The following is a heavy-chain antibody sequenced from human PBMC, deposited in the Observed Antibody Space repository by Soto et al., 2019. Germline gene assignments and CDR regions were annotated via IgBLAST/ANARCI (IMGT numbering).Heavy chain of an antibody. CDR2: IYYTGSP. Sequence: SETLSLTCTVSGGSISSSNYYWGWIRQPPGKGLEWIASIYYTGSPYNNPSLRSRVTMSVDTSQNQFSLKLTSVTAADTAVYYCARPLHDSSGYYYFDYWGQGTLVTAPQ. CDR3: ARPLHDSSGYYYFDY. J-gene: IGHJ4*02. CDR1: GGSISSSNYY. D-gene: IGHD3-22*01. V-gene: IGHV4-39*01.